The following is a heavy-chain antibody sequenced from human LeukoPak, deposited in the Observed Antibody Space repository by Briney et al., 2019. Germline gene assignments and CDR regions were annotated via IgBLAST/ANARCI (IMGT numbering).Heavy chain of an antibody. Sequence: GGSLRLSCAASGLTFRSNWMTWVRQAPGKGLEWVANIKQDGSEKYYVDSVKGRFTISSDNAKNSLYLQMNSLRVEDTAVYYCARDVGYRYFDYWGQGTLVTVSS. D-gene: IGHD5-18*01. CDR1: GLTFRSNW. V-gene: IGHV3-7*01. CDR3: ARDVGYRYFDY. CDR2: IKQDGSEK. J-gene: IGHJ4*02.